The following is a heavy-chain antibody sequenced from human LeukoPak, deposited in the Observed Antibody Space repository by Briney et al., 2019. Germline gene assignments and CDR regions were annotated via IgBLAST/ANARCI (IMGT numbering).Heavy chain of an antibody. Sequence: GGSLRLSCAASGFTFSSYGMHWVRQAPGKGLEWVAVISYDGSNKYYADSVKGRFTISRDNSKNTLYLQMNSLRAEDTAVYYCVTDTGPYFDHWGHGTLVTVSS. CDR2: ISYDGSNK. V-gene: IGHV3-30*03. J-gene: IGHJ4*01. CDR1: GFTFSSYG. CDR3: VTDTGPYFDH. D-gene: IGHD3-10*01.